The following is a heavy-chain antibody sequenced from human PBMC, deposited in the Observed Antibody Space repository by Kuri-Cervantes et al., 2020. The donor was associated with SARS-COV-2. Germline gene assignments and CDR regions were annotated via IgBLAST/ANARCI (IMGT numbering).Heavy chain of an antibody. Sequence: ESLKISCAVSGYSISSGYYWGWIRQPPGKGLEWIGSIYHSGSTYYNPSLKSRVTISVDTSKNQFSLKLSSVTAADTAVYYCASAQGPYYYDSSGYYRFDYWGQGTLVTVSS. CDR3: ASAQGPYYYDSSGYYRFDY. J-gene: IGHJ4*02. CDR1: GYSISSGYY. V-gene: IGHV4-38-2*01. CDR2: IYHSGST. D-gene: IGHD3-22*01.